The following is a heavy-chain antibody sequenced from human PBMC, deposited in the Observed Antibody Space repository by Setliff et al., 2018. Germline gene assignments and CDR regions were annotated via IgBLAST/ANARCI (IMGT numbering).Heavy chain of an antibody. CDR1: GYTFTGYY. V-gene: IGHV1-24*01. CDR2: FDPEDGET. J-gene: IGHJ4*02. D-gene: IGHD3-22*01. Sequence: ASVKVSCKASGYTFTGYYMHWVRQAPGKGLEWMGGFDPEDGETIYAQKFQGRVTMTEDTSTDTAYMELSSLRSEDTAVYYCARDYYYYDSSGYYFLKQYYFDYWGQGTLVTVSS. CDR3: ARDYYYYDSSGYYFLKQYYFDY.